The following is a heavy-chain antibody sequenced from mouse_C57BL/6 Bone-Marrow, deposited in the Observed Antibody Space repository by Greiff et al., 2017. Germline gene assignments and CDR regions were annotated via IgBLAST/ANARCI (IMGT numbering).Heavy chain of an antibody. CDR2: IYPGSGST. CDR3: AIGPRAYCAMDY. J-gene: IGHJ4*01. V-gene: IGHV1-55*01. CDR1: GYTFTSYW. Sequence: QVQLQQPGAELVKPGASVKMSCKASGYTFTSYWITWVKQRPGQGLEWIGDIYPGSGSTNYNEKFKSQATLTVDTSSSTAYMQLSSLTSEDSAVYYCAIGPRAYCAMDYWGQGTSVTVSS.